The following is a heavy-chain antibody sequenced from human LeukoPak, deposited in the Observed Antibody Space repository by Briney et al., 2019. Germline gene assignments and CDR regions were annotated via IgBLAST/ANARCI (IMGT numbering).Heavy chain of an antibody. J-gene: IGHJ4*02. Sequence: GGSLRLSCVASGFTFGSYAMSWVRQTPGKSLEWVSIITNGGVTTYYADSVRGRFTISRDNSMNMLYLQMNSLRAEDTAVYYCVKLSSGSGSKFGFDSWGQGTLVTVSS. D-gene: IGHD6-19*01. V-gene: IGHV3-23*01. CDR1: GFTFGSYA. CDR3: VKLSSGSGSKFGFDS. CDR2: ITNGGVTT.